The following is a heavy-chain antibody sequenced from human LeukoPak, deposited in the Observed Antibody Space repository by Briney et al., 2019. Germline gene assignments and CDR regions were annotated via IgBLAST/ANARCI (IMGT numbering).Heavy chain of an antibody. CDR3: AKYPQAPTLYYFDY. V-gene: IGHV3-23*01. CDR1: GFTFSSYA. J-gene: IGHJ4*02. CDR2: ISGSGGST. Sequence: GGSLRLSCAASGFTFSSYAMSWVRQAPGKGLEWVSAISGSGGSTYYADSVKVRFTSSRDNSKNTLYLQMNSLRAEDTGVYYCAKYPQAPTLYYFDYWGQGTLVPVSS. D-gene: IGHD2-15*01.